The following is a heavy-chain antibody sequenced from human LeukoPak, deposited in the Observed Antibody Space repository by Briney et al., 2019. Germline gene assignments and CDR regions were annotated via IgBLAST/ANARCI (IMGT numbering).Heavy chain of an antibody. CDR1: GLTFSTYT. Sequence: GGSLRLSCAASGLTFSTYTMSWVRQAPGKGLEWVSSITSGGGSTYYADSVKGRFTISRDTSKNTLYLQMDSLRAEDTAVYYCAKPDGPDFWGQGTLVTVSS. V-gene: IGHV3-23*01. CDR2: ITSGGGST. D-gene: IGHD2-8*01. J-gene: IGHJ4*02. CDR3: AKPDGPDF.